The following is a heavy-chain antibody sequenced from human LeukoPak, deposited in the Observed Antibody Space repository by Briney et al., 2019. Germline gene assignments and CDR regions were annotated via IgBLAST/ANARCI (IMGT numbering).Heavy chain of an antibody. D-gene: IGHD2-15*01. CDR1: GGSISSSSYY. J-gene: IGHJ4*02. CDR2: IYYSGST. CDR3: ARVGIYCRGGSCYSYFDY. V-gene: IGHV4-39*07. Sequence: PSETLSLTCTVSGGSISSSSYYWGWIRQPPGKGLEWIGSIYYSGSTYYNPSLKSRLTLSVDTSKNQFSLKLISVTAADTAVYYGARVGIYCRGGSCYSYFDYWGQGTLVTVSS.